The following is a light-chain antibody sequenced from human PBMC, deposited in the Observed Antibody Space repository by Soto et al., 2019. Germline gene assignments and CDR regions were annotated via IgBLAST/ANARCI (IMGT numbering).Light chain of an antibody. CDR1: SSDVGSYNL. V-gene: IGLV2-23*01. CDR2: EGS. CDR3: CSYAGSRHWV. Sequence: QSALTQPASVSGSPGQSITISCTGTSSDVGSYNLVSWYQQHPGKAPKLMIYEGSKRPSGVSNRFSGSKSGNTASLTISGLQAEDEADYYCCSYAGSRHWVFGGGTQLPS. J-gene: IGLJ3*02.